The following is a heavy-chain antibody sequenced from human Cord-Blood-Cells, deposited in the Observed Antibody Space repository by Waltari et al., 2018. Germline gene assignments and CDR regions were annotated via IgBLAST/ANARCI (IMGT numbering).Heavy chain of an antibody. Sequence: QVQLQESGPGLVKPSETLSLTCTVSGGSISSYYWSWIRQPPGKGLEWIGYIYYSGGTNCNPPLNSRVTISVDTAKNQSSLKLSSVTAADTAVYYCARLPLYSSSWYYFDYWGQGTLVTVSS. V-gene: IGHV4-59*08. D-gene: IGHD6-13*01. CDR3: ARLPLYSSSWYYFDY. CDR1: GGSISSYY. CDR2: IYYSGGT. J-gene: IGHJ4*02.